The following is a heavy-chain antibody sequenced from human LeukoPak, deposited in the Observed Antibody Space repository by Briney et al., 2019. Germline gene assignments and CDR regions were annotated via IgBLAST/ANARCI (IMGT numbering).Heavy chain of an antibody. V-gene: IGHV3-74*01. D-gene: IGHD2-21*01. CDR3: ASRHCSGGDCYFAGADPFDH. Sequence: GSLRLSCAAPGLTFSSDWMHWVRQVPGKGLVWVSRINSDASTINYADSVKGRFTISRDNAKNTLYLQMNNLRAEDTAVYYCASRHCSGGDCYFAGADPFDHWGQGTLVTVSS. CDR1: GLTFSSDW. CDR2: INSDASTI. J-gene: IGHJ4*02.